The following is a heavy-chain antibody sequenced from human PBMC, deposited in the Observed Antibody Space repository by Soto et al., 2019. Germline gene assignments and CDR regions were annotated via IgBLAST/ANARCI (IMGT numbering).Heavy chain of an antibody. CDR3: ATAFPESSSWARDDAFDI. CDR2: INPNSGGT. Sequence: VKVSCKASGYTFTGYYMHWVRQAPGQGLEWMGWINPNSGGTNYAQKFQGRVTMTRDTSISTAYMELSRLRSDDTAVYYCATAFPESSSWARDDAFDIWGQGTMVTVSS. CDR1: GYTFTGYY. D-gene: IGHD6-13*01. J-gene: IGHJ3*02. V-gene: IGHV1-2*02.